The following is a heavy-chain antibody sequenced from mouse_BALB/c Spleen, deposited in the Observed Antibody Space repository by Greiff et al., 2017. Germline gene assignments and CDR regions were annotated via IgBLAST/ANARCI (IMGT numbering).Heavy chain of an antibody. J-gene: IGHJ4*01. CDR1: GFNIKDTY. Sequence: EVQRVESGAELVKPGASVKLSCTASGFNIKDTYMHWVKQRPEQGLEWIGRIDPANGNTKYDPKFQGKATITADTSSNTAYLQLSSLTSEDTAVYYCANLYYGNYGYAMDYWGQGTSVTVSS. CDR2: IDPANGNT. CDR3: ANLYYGNYGYAMDY. V-gene: IGHV14-3*02. D-gene: IGHD2-1*01.